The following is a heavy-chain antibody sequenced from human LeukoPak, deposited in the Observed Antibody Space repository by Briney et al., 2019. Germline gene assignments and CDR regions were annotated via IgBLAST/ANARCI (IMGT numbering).Heavy chain of an antibody. J-gene: IGHJ3*02. D-gene: IGHD6-13*01. Sequence: GGSLSLSCAASGFAGSSNYTSWVRQAPGKGLEWVSVIYSDGSTYYADSVKGRFTISRDNSKNTLYLQMNSLRAEDTAVYYCASTGGSSWPYDAFDIWGQGTMVTVSS. V-gene: IGHV3-53*01. CDR3: ASTGGSSWPYDAFDI. CDR1: GFAGSSNY. CDR2: IYSDGST.